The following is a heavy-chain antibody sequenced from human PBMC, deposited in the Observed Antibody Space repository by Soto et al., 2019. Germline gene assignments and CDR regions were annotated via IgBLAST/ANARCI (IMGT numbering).Heavy chain of an antibody. CDR3: ARADPAASVGY. D-gene: IGHD2-2*01. J-gene: IGHJ4*02. CDR2: ISYSGST. V-gene: IGHV4-59*11. CDR1: GGSMSSHY. Sequence: ETLSLTCTVSGGSMSSHYWTWLRQSPGKGLEWIGYISYSGSTYYNPSLKSRVSISADTSKNQFSLRMNSMIAADTAVYYCARADPAASVGYWGQGTLVTVSS.